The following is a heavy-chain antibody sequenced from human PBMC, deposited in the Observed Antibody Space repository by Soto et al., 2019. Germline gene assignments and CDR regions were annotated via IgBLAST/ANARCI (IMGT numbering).Heavy chain of an antibody. D-gene: IGHD3-3*01. CDR2: INHSGST. V-gene: IGHV4-34*01. CDR1: GGSFSGYY. Sequence: ETLSLTCAVYGGSFSGYYWSWIRQPPGKGLEWIGEINHSGSTNYNPSLKSRVTISVDTSKNQFSLKLSSVTAADTAVYYCAIGAPSDFWSGPYYYYMDVWGKGTTVTVSS. J-gene: IGHJ6*03. CDR3: AIGAPSDFWSGPYYYYMDV.